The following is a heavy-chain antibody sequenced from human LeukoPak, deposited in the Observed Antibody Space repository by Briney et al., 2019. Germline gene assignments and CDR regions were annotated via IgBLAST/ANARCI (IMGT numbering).Heavy chain of an antibody. CDR1: GFSLSTSGVG. CDR3: AHRPGLLWATYYFDY. Sequence: SGPTLVNPTQTLTLTCTFSGFSLSTSGVGVGWIRQPPGKALEWLALIYWNDDKRYSPSLKSRLTITKDTSKNQVVLTMTNMDPVDTATYHCAHRPGLLWATYYFDYWGQGTLVTVSS. D-gene: IGHD3-16*01. V-gene: IGHV2-5*01. J-gene: IGHJ4*02. CDR2: IYWNDDK.